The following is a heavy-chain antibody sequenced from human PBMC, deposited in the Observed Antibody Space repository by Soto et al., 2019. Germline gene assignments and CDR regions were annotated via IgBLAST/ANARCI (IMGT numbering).Heavy chain of an antibody. CDR1: GYTFTSYD. J-gene: IGHJ5*02. Sequence: SVKVSCKASGYTFTSYDINWVRQATGQGLEWMGWMNPNSGNTGYAQKFQGRVTMTRNTSMSTAYMELSSLRSEDTAVYYCASGRITIFGVVPDPLNWFDPWGQGTLVTVSS. D-gene: IGHD3-3*01. V-gene: IGHV1-8*01. CDR2: MNPNSGNT. CDR3: ASGRITIFGVVPDPLNWFDP.